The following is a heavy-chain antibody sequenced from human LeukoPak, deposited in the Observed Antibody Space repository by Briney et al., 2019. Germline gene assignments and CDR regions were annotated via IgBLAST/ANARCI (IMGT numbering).Heavy chain of an antibody. CDR2: IYYSGST. V-gene: IGHV4-39*07. CDR3: ARVPHCTNGVCSTGNFQH. Sequence: NPSETLSLTCTVSGGSISGSPYYWAWIRQPPGKGLEWIGSIYYSGSTYYNPSLKSRVTISVDTSKNQFSLKLSSVTAADTAVYYCARVPHCTNGVCSTGNFQHWGQGTLVTVSS. D-gene: IGHD2-8*01. CDR1: GGSISGSPYY. J-gene: IGHJ1*01.